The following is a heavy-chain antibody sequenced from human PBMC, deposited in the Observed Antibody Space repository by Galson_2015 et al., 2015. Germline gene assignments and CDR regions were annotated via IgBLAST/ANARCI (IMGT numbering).Heavy chain of an antibody. CDR3: ARGGIAMGSTAIDF. CDR1: GYTFTSYA. Sequence: SVRVSCKASGYTFTSYAINWVRQASGQGLVWMGWMNPSSGNTGYAQKYQGRVTMTRYNSKSPAYMELNSLRTEDTAAYYCARGGIAMGSTAIDFWGQGTLVTVSS. D-gene: IGHD6-19*01. J-gene: IGHJ4*02. CDR2: MNPSSGNT. V-gene: IGHV1-8*01.